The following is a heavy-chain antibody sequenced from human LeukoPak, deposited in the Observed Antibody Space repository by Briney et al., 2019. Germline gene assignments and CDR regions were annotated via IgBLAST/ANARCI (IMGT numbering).Heavy chain of an antibody. CDR3: ARGGYSYGYWADY. CDR1: GGSFSGYY. D-gene: IGHD5-18*01. V-gene: IGHV4-34*01. J-gene: IGHJ4*02. Sequence: PSETLSLTCAVYGGSFSGYYWSWIRQPPGKGLEWIGEINHSGSTNYNPSLKSRVTISVDTPKNQFSLKLSSVTAADTAVYYCARGGYSYGYWADYWGQGTLVTVSS. CDR2: INHSGST.